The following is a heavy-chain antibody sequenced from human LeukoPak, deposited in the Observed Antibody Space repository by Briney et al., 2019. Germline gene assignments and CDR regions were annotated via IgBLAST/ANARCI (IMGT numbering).Heavy chain of an antibody. V-gene: IGHV4-61*02. D-gene: IGHD2-21*01. CDR2: IYTSGST. J-gene: IGHJ3*02. CDR1: GGSISSGSYY. CDR3: ARDLASSYAFDI. Sequence: SQTLSLTCTVSGGSISSGSYYWSWIRQPAGTGLEWIGRIYTSGSTNYNPSLKSRVTISVDTSKNQFSLKLSSVTAADTAVYYCARDLASSYAFDIWGQGTMVTVSS.